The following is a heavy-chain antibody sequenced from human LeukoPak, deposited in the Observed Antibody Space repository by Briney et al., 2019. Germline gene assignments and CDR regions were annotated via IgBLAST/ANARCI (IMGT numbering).Heavy chain of an antibody. CDR1: GGSVSGYY. J-gene: IGHJ4*02. Sequence: PSETLSLTCTVSGGSVSGYYWSWIRQPPGKGLQWIGYIHYSGSTNYNPSLKSRLTISVDTSKNQFSLKVGSMTAADTAVYYCARAGGYGLIDYWGQGTMVTVSS. D-gene: IGHD5-18*01. CDR2: IHYSGST. CDR3: ARAGGYGLIDY. V-gene: IGHV4-59*02.